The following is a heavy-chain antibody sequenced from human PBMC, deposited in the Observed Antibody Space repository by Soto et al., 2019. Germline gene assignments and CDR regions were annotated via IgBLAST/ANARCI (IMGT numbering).Heavy chain of an antibody. D-gene: IGHD2-21*02. V-gene: IGHV3-53*01. J-gene: IGHJ5*02. Sequence: EVQLVESGGGLIQPGGSLRLSCAASGFTISGNYITWVRQAPGKGLEWVSVIFSGDNTFYSDSVKGRFTISRDSSMNTVYLQMNRLRGDDTAVYFCATGLTLPVRPSFDTWGQGTLLTVSS. CDR2: IFSGDNT. CDR3: ATGLTLPVRPSFDT. CDR1: GFTISGNY.